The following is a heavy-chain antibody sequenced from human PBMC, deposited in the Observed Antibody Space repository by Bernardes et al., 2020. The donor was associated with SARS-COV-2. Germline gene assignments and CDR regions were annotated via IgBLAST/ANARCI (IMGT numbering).Heavy chain of an antibody. CDR3: AREEYTYGYKVDY. CDR1: GFTFRSSW. CDR2: INSDGSTT. J-gene: IGHJ4*02. D-gene: IGHD5-18*01. V-gene: IGHV3-74*01. Sequence: VGALLLSCAASGFTFRSSWMHWVRQAPGQGLVWVSRINSDGSTTDYADSVKGRFIISRDNAKNTLYLQMNTLRAEDTAVYYCAREEYTYGYKVDYWGQGTLVNVSS.